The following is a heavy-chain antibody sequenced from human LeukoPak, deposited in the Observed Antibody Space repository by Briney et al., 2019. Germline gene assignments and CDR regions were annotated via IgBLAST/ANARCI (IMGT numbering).Heavy chain of an antibody. CDR1: GYTFTGYY. V-gene: IGHV1-2*02. CDR3: ARATTTMTTYYYYYMDV. D-gene: IGHD1-1*01. CDR2: INPNSGGT. Sequence: GASLRVSCKASGYTFTGYYMHWVRQAPGQGLEWMGWINPNSGGTNYAQKFQGRVTMTRDTSISTAYMELSRLRSDDTAVYYCARATTTMTTYYYYYMDVWGKGTTVTVSS. J-gene: IGHJ6*03.